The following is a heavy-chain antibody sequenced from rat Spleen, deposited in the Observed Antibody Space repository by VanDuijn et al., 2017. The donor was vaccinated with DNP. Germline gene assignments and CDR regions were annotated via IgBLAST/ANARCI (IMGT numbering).Heavy chain of an antibody. CDR2: IDKDSSII. Sequence: EVKLVESGGGLVQPGRSLKLSCAASGFNFNDYWMGWVRQAPGKGLEWIGEIDKDSSIINYTPSLKDKFTISRENAQNTLYLQMSKLGAEDTATYYCARAGEYYGPYAMDAWGQGTSVTVSS. J-gene: IGHJ4*01. D-gene: IGHD1-6*01. CDR1: GFNFNDYW. V-gene: IGHV4-2*01. CDR3: ARAGEYYGPYAMDA.